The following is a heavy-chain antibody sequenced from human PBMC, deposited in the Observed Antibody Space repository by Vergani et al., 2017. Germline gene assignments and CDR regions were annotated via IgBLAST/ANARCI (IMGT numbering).Heavy chain of an antibody. V-gene: IGHV3-30*02. CDR2: IRYDGSNK. J-gene: IGHJ6*02. CDR3: AKEEIVVVPATHYPIYYYGMDV. D-gene: IGHD2-2*01. Sequence: QVQLVESGGGVVQPGGSLRLSCAASGFTFSSYGMHWVRQAPGKGLEWVAFIRYDGSNKYDADSVKGRFTISRDNSKNTLYLQMNSLRAEDTAVYYCAKEEIVVVPATHYPIYYYGMDVWGQGTTVTVSS. CDR1: GFTFSSYG.